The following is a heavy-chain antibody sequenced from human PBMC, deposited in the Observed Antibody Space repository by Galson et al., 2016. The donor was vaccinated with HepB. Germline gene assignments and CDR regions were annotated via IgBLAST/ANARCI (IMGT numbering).Heavy chain of an antibody. CDR3: ARESYNSSWDGYYYYGMDV. CDR1: GDSVSSNSAA. CDR2: TYYRSKWYN. Sequence: CAISGDSVSSNSAAWNWIRQSPSRGLEWLGRTYYRSKWYNDYAVSVKSRITINPDTSKNQFSLQLNSVIPEDTAVYYCARESYNSSWDGYYYYGMDVWGQGTTVTVSS. V-gene: IGHV6-1*01. D-gene: IGHD6-13*01. J-gene: IGHJ6*02.